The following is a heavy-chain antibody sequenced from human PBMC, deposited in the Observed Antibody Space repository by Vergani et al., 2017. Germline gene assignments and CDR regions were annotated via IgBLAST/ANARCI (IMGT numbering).Heavy chain of an antibody. D-gene: IGHD4-23*01. J-gene: IGHJ4*02. CDR1: GYTFTGYY. V-gene: IGHV1-2*02. CDR3: ASTTVVTGGGYYFDY. Sequence: QVQLVQSGAEVKKPGASVKVSCKASGYTFTGYYMHWVRQAPGQGLEWMGWINPNSGGTNYAQKFQGRVTMTRDTSISTAYMELSRLRSDDTAVYYCASTTVVTGGGYYFDYWGQGTLVTVSS. CDR2: INPNSGGT.